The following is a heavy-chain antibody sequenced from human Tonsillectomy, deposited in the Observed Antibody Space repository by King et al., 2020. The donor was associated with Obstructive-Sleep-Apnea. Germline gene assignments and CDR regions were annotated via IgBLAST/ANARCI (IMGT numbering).Heavy chain of an antibody. CDR2: IDYSGST. CDR1: GGSITSYY. J-gene: IGHJ6*02. CDR3: ARHSSHRHQWLFGTNHYYYGMDV. D-gene: IGHD6-19*01. Sequence: QLQESGPGLVKPSETLSLTCTVSGGSITSYYWSWIRQSSGKGLEWIGYIDYSGSTNYSPPLKSRVTISVDTSKNQFSLRLTSVTAADTAVYYCARHSSHRHQWLFGTNHYYYGMDVWGQGTTVIVSS. V-gene: IGHV4-59*08.